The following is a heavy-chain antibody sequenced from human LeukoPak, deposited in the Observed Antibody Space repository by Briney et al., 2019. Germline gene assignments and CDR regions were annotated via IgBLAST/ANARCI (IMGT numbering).Heavy chain of an antibody. CDR2: IIPIFGTA. Sequence: VASVKVSCKASGYIFTSYGISWVRQAPGQGLEWMGGIIPIFGTANYAQKFQGRVTITADKSTSTAYMELSSLRSEDTAVYYCAREDYYYYYMDVWGKGTTVTVSS. J-gene: IGHJ6*03. CDR3: AREDYYYYYMDV. V-gene: IGHV1-69*06. CDR1: GYIFTSYG.